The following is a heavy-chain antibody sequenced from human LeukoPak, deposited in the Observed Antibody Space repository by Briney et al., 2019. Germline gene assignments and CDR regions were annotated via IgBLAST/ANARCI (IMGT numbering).Heavy chain of an antibody. V-gene: IGHV3-33*01. CDR1: GFTFSSYG. Sequence: GRSLRLSCAASGFTFSSYGMHWVRQAPGKGLEWVAVIWYDGSNKYYADSVKGRFTISRDNAKNSLYLQMNSLRAEDTAVYYCARDLGQLVDLINYGMDVWGQGTTVTVSS. D-gene: IGHD6-13*01. J-gene: IGHJ6*02. CDR3: ARDLGQLVDLINYGMDV. CDR2: IWYDGSNK.